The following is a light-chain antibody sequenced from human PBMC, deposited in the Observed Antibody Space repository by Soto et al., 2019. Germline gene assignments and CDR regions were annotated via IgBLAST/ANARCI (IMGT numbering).Light chain of an antibody. CDR3: QQHGNSPWT. CDR2: GAS. V-gene: IGKV3-20*01. Sequence: EMVMTQSPATLSVSPGGRATLSCRASESVSNHLAWYQQKPGQAPRLLIYGASNRAFGIPDRFSGSGSGTDFTLTISRLEPEDFAVYYCQQHGNSPWTFGQGTKVDIK. CDR1: ESVSNH. J-gene: IGKJ1*01.